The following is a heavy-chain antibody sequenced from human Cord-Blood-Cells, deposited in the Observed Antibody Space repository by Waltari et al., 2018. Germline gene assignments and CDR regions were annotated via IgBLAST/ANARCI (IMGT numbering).Heavy chain of an antibody. CDR2: FDPEDGET. Sequence: QVQLVQSGAEVKKPGASVKVSCKVSGYTLLDLSMPCLRQAPGKGLDWMGGFDPEDGETIYAQKFQGRVTMTEDTSTDTAYMELSSLRSEDTAVYYCAVQQRHRDAFDIWGQGTMVTVSS. CDR1: GYTLLDLS. D-gene: IGHD2-21*01. J-gene: IGHJ3*02. V-gene: IGHV1-24*01. CDR3: AVQQRHRDAFDI.